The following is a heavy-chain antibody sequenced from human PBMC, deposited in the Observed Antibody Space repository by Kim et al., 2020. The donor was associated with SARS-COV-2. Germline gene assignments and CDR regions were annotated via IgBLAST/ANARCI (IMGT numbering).Heavy chain of an antibody. Sequence: SVKGRFTNSRDNSKNTLYLQMNSLRAEDTAVYYCARDPVLRFLEWGNMDVWGQGTTVTVSS. J-gene: IGHJ6*02. D-gene: IGHD3-3*01. V-gene: IGHV3-30*01. CDR3: ARDPVLRFLEWGNMDV.